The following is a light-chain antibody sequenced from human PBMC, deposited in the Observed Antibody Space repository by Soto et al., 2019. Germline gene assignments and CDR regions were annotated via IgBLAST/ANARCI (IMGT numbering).Light chain of an antibody. CDR2: AAS. CDR1: QSIGGF. V-gene: IGKV1-39*01. Sequence: IQMTQSPSSLSVSVGDRVTITCRASQSIGGFLNWYQQKLGKAPKLLIYAASSLQSGVPSRFSGSGSGTDFTLTISSLQPEDFATYYCQQYSTYPWTFGQGTKVDVK. J-gene: IGKJ1*01. CDR3: QQYSTYPWT.